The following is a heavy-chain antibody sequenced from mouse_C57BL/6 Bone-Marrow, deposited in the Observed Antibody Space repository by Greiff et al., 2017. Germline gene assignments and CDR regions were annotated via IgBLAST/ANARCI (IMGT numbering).Heavy chain of an antibody. J-gene: IGHJ1*03. CDR3: ARWVYYYGSRYFDV. V-gene: IGHV1-54*01. Sequence: QVQLKQSGAELVRPGTSVKVSCKASGYAFTNYLIEWVKQRPGQGLEWIGVINPGSGGTNYNEKFKGKATLTADKSSSTAYMQLSSLTSEDSAVYFCARWVYYYGSRYFDVWGTGTMVTVSA. CDR2: INPGSGGT. D-gene: IGHD1-1*01. CDR1: GYAFTNYL.